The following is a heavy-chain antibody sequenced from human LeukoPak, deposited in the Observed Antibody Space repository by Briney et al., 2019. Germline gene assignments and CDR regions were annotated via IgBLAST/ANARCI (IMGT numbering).Heavy chain of an antibody. CDR2: ISWNSGSI. CDR1: GFTFDDYA. Sequence: GGSLRLSSAASGFTFDDYAMHWVRQAPGKGLEWVSGISWNSGSIGYADSVKGRFTISRDDSRNIVYLQMSSLRAEDTAIYYCAKRGNHNNGFGNWFETWGQGTLVTVST. D-gene: IGHD6-19*01. V-gene: IGHV3-9*01. CDR3: AKRGNHNNGFGNWFET. J-gene: IGHJ5*02.